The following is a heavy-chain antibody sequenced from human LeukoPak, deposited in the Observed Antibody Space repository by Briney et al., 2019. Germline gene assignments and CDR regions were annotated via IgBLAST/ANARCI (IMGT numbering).Heavy chain of an antibody. CDR1: GYA. CDR2: INAGTDKT. Sequence: GASVKVSCKASGYAIHWVRQAPGQRLQWMGWINAGTDKTKYSQKFQGRVTIARDTSATTVYLELSSLTSEDTAVYYCARAPPWELLGWTPFDYWGQGTLVTVSS. CDR3: ARAPPWELLGWTPFDY. V-gene: IGHV1-3*01. D-gene: IGHD1-26*01. J-gene: IGHJ4*02.